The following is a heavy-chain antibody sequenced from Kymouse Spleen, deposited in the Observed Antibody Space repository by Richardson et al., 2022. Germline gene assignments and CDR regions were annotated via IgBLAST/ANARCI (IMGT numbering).Heavy chain of an antibody. J-gene: IGHJ6*02. Sequence: EVQLVESGGGLVQPGGSLKLSCAASGFTFSGSAMHWVRQASGKGLEWVGRIRSKANSYATAYAASVKGRFTISRDDSKNTAYLQMNSLKTEDTAVYYCTRRELP*GTGTVWTSGAKGPRSPSPQ. CDR3: TRRELP*GTGTVWTS. V-gene: IGHV3-73*02. D-gene: IGHD1-7*01,IGHD4-23*01. CDR2: IRSKANSYAT. CDR1: GFTFSGSA.